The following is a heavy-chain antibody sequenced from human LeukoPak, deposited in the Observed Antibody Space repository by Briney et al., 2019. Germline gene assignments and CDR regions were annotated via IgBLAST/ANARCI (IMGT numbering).Heavy chain of an antibody. D-gene: IGHD1-26*01. CDR3: ARRLGSYSDY. CDR2: IYGGGST. Sequence: GGSLRLSCAASGFTVSSNYMSWVRQAPGKGLEWVSVIYGGGSTYYADSVKGRFAISRDNSKNTLYLQMNSLRAEDTAVYYCARRLGSYSDYWGQGTLVTVSS. V-gene: IGHV3-53*01. J-gene: IGHJ4*02. CDR1: GFTVSSNY.